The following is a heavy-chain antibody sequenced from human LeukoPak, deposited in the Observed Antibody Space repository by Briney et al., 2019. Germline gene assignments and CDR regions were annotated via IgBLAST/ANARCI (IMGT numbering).Heavy chain of an antibody. D-gene: IGHD3-3*01. J-gene: IGHJ6*03. CDR2: IYYSGST. CDR3: ARGRFLGWLTSYYYYMDV. CDR1: GGSIRSSSYY. V-gene: IGHV4-39*07. Sequence: PSETLSLTCTVSGGSIRSSSYYWGWIRQPPGKGLEWIGNIYYSGSTYYNSSLESRVTISVDTSKNQFSLRLSSVTAADTAVYYCARGRFLGWLTSYYYYMDVWGKGTTVTVSS.